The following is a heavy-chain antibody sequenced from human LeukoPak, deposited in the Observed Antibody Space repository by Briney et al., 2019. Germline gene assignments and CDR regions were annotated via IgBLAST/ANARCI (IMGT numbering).Heavy chain of an antibody. D-gene: IGHD6-13*01. CDR3: GRGSSSWYQGHYFDN. J-gene: IGHJ4*02. CDR1: GGSISTYY. CDR2: IYYSGRA. V-gene: IGHV4-59*01. Sequence: PSETLSLTCTVSGGSISTYYWSWIRQPPGKGLEWMGYIYYSGRANYNPSLKSRDTISVDTSKNQFSLRLSSVTAADTAIYYCGRGSSSWYQGHYFDNWGQGTLVTVSS.